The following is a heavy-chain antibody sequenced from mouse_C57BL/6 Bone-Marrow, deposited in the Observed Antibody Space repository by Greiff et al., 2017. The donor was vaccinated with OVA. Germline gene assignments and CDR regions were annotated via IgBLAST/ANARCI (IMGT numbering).Heavy chain of an antibody. Sequence: QVQLQPSGAELVRPGASVTLSCKASGYTFTDYEMHWVKQTPVHGLEWIGAIDPETGGTAYNQKFKGKAILTADKSSSTAYMELRSLTSEDSAVYYCTRRYYGSSYERYFDVWGTGTTVTVSS. V-gene: IGHV1-15*01. CDR3: TRRYYGSSYERYFDV. CDR1: GYTFTDYE. J-gene: IGHJ1*03. CDR2: IDPETGGT. D-gene: IGHD1-1*01.